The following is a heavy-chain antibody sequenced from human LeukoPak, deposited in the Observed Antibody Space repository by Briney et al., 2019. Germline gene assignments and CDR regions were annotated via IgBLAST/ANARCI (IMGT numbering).Heavy chain of an antibody. D-gene: IGHD3-22*01. CDR2: ISYDGSNK. CDR3: AKVDRSGYYYYYYYMDV. Sequence: GGSLRLSCAASGFTFRSYAMHWVRQAPGKGLEWVAVISYDGSNKYYADSVKGRFTISRDNSKNTLYLQMNSLRAEDTAVYYCAKVDRSGYYYYYYYMDVWGKGTTVTVSS. J-gene: IGHJ6*03. V-gene: IGHV3-30*01. CDR1: GFTFRSYA.